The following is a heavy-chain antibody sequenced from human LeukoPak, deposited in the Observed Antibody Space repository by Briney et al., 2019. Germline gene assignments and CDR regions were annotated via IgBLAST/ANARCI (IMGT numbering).Heavy chain of an antibody. CDR2: INHSGTT. J-gene: IGHJ5*02. Sequence: SETLSLTCTVSGGSISSYYWTWIRQPPGKGLEWIGQINHSGTTNYNPSLKSRVTILVDTSKNQFSLKLSSVTAADTAVYYCTRVDTAMSAFDPWGQGTLVTVSS. CDR3: TRVDTAMSAFDP. D-gene: IGHD5-18*01. V-gene: IGHV4-34*01. CDR1: GGSISSYY.